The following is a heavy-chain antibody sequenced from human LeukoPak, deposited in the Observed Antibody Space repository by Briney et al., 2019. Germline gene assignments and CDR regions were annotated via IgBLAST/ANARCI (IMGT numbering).Heavy chain of an antibody. CDR2: IYHSGRT. CDR1: GYSISSNYY. Sequence: ASETLSLTCTVSGYSISSNYYWGWIRQAPGMGLQWIGNIYHSGRTYSNPSLKNRVTISVDTSKNQFSLKLSSVTAADTAVYSCARAIGPDRPFDYWGQGTLVTVSP. V-gene: IGHV4-38-2*02. CDR3: ARAIGPDRPFDY. D-gene: IGHD1-14*01. J-gene: IGHJ4*02.